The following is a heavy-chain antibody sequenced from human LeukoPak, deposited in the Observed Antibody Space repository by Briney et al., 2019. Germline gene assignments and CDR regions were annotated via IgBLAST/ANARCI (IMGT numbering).Heavy chain of an antibody. CDR2: IIPIFGTA. D-gene: IGHD1-26*01. CDR3: ARSAGSSKPYYYYGMDV. Sequence: SVKVSCKASGGTFSSYAISWVRQAPGQGLEWMGGIIPIFGTANYAQKFQGRVTITADESTSTAYMELSSLRSEDTAVYYCARSAGSSKPYYYYGMDVWGQGTTVTVSS. J-gene: IGHJ6*02. CDR1: GGTFSSYA. V-gene: IGHV1-69*01.